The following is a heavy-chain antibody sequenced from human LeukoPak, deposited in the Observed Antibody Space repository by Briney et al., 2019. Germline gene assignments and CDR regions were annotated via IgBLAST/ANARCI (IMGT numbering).Heavy chain of an antibody. Sequence: ASVKVSCKASGYTFTSYGISWVRQAPGQGLEWMGWISAYNGNTNYAQKLQGRVTMTTETSTSTAYMELRSLRSDDTAVYYCARDGASYCSGGSCYSDSYYYGMDVWGQGTTVTVSS. V-gene: IGHV1-18*01. CDR1: GYTFTSYG. CDR2: ISAYNGNT. D-gene: IGHD2-15*01. CDR3: ARDGASYCSGGSCYSDSYYYGMDV. J-gene: IGHJ6*02.